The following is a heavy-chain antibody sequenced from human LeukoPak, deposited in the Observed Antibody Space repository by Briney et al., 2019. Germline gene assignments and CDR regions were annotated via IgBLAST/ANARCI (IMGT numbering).Heavy chain of an antibody. CDR2: IYTSGST. V-gene: IGHV4-61*02. D-gene: IGHD6-13*01. J-gene: IGHJ3*02. CDR1: GGSISSGSYY. Sequence: DPSETLSLTCTVSGGSISSGSYYWSWIRQPAGKGLEWIGRIYTSGSTNYNPSLKSRVTISVDTSKNQFSLKLSSVTAADTAVYYCAREQQPMSTLDAFDIWGQGTMVTVSS. CDR3: AREQQPMSTLDAFDI.